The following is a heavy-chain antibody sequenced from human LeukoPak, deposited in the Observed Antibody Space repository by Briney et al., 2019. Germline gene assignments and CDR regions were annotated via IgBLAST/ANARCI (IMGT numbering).Heavy chain of an antibody. V-gene: IGHV4-59*01. Sequence: SETLSLTCTVSGGSISSYYWSWIRQPPGKGLEWIRYIYYSGRTNYNPSLKSRVTISVDRSKNQFSLTLSSVTAADTAVYYCARGQKYRNGYTVTELGSGYFDYWGQGTLVTVSS. J-gene: IGHJ4*02. CDR1: GGSISSYY. CDR2: IYYSGRT. CDR3: ARGQKYRNGYTVTELGSGYFDY. D-gene: IGHD5-18*01.